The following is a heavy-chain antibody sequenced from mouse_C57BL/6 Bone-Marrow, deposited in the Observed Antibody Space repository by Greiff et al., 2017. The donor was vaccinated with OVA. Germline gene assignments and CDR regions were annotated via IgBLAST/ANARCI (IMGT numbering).Heavy chain of an antibody. Sequence: EVKLQESGGDLVKPGGSLKLSCAASGFTFSSYGMSWVRQTPDQRLEWVATISSGGSYTYYPDSVKGRFTISRDNAKNTLYLQMSSLKSEDTAMYYCARHKIYYDYDVDAMDYWGQGTSVTVSS. CDR3: ARHKIYYDYDVDAMDY. D-gene: IGHD2-4*01. V-gene: IGHV5-6*01. CDR1: GFTFSSYG. J-gene: IGHJ4*01. CDR2: ISSGGSYT.